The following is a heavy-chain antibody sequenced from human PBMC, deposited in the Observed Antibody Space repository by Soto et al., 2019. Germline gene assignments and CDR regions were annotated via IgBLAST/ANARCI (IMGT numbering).Heavy chain of an antibody. CDR2: IIPIFGTA. CDR3: ARTGSSSRFWFAP. J-gene: IGHJ5*02. Sequence: VASVKVSCKASGGTFSSYAISWVRQAPGQGLEWMGGIIPIFGTANYAQKFQGRVTITADESTSTAYMELSSLRSEDTAVYYCARTGSSSRFWFAPWGQGTLVTVSS. D-gene: IGHD6-13*01. V-gene: IGHV1-69*13. CDR1: GGTFSSYA.